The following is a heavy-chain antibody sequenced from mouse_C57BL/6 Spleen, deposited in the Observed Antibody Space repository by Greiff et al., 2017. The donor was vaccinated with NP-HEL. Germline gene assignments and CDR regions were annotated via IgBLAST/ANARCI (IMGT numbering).Heavy chain of an antibody. J-gene: IGHJ1*03. D-gene: IGHD2-3*01. CDR3: ARGRFDDGYYDWYFDV. V-gene: IGHV1-20*01. Sequence: VQLQQSGPELVKPGDSVKISCKASGYSFTGYFMNWVMQSHGKSLEWIGRINPYNGDTFYNQKFKGKATLTVDKSSSTAHMELRSLTSEDSAVYYCARGRFDDGYYDWYFDVWGTGTTVTVSS. CDR1: GYSFTGYF. CDR2: INPYNGDT.